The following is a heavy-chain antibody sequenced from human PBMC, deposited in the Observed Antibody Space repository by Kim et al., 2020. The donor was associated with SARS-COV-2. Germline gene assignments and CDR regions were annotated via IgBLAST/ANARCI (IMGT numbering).Heavy chain of an antibody. Sequence: GGSLRLSCEASGFTFSTHYMSWVRQAPGKGLEWVANIKEDASDESYVDTVKGRFTISRDNARNSLYLQMNNLRVEDTAVYYCAKGWGFDNWGQGTLVTVS. D-gene: IGHD3-16*01. J-gene: IGHJ4*02. CDR2: IKEDASDE. CDR3: AKGWGFDN. V-gene: IGHV3-7*01. CDR1: GFTFSTHY.